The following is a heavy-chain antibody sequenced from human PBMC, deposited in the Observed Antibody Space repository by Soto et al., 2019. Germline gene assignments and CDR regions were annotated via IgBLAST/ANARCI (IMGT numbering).Heavy chain of an antibody. CDR3: ARDKTIYDYVWGSYLYGWFDP. J-gene: IGHJ5*02. V-gene: IGHV4-59*01. Sequence: TLSLTCAVSGGSLSPYYWNWIRQPPGKKLEWIGYTYSLGRPNYNPSLKRRVTMSLDTSKNQFSLELTSVTTADTAVYYCARDKTIYDYVWGSYLYGWFDPWGREPWSPSPQ. CDR1: GGSLSPYY. D-gene: IGHD3-16*02. CDR2: TYSLGRP.